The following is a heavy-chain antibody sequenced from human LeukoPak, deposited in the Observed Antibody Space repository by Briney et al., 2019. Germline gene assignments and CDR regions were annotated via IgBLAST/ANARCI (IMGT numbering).Heavy chain of an antibody. D-gene: IGHD6-6*01. V-gene: IGHV1-2*02. J-gene: IGHJ5*02. CDR1: GYTFTGYY. Sequence: GASVKVSCKASGYTFTGYYMHWVRQAPGQGLEWMGWINPNSGGTNYAQKFQGRVTMTRDTSISTAYMELSRLRSDDTAVYYCAGRIAARLGGFAGFDPWGQGTLVTVSS. CDR3: AGRIAARLGGFAGFDP. CDR2: INPNSGGT.